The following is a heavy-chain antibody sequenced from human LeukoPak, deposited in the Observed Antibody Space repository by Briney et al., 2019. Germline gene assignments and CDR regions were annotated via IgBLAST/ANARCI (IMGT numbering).Heavy chain of an antibody. CDR1: GFTFSNYW. D-gene: IGHD3-10*01. Sequence: GGSLRLSCAAPGFTFSNYWMHWVRQTPGKGLVWVSRINSDGGNTNYADSVKGRFTVSRDNAKNTLYLQINSLRVEDTALYYCVRGGSSVSFDYWGQGTLVAVPS. V-gene: IGHV3-74*01. CDR3: VRGGSSVSFDY. J-gene: IGHJ4*02. CDR2: INSDGGNT.